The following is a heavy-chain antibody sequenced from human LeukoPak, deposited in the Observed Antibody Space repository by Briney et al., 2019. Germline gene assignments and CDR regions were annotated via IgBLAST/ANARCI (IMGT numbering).Heavy chain of an antibody. CDR1: GGSISSGSYY. CDR3: ARARRGTDYYNMDV. CDR2: IYTSGST. D-gene: IGHD3-16*01. V-gene: IGHV4-61*02. J-gene: IGHJ6*03. Sequence: SETLSLTCTVSGGSISSGSYYWSWIRQPAGKGLEWIGRIYTSGSTNYNPSLKSRVTMSVYTSKNQFSLRLSSVTAADTAVYYCARARRGTDYYNMDVWGKGTTVTVSS.